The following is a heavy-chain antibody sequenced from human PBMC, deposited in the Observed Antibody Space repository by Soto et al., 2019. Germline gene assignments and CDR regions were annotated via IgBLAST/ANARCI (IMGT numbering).Heavy chain of an antibody. CDR1: GFTFSSYA. D-gene: IGHD2-2*01. V-gene: IGHV3-23*01. Sequence: PGGSLRLSCAASGFTFSSYAMSWVRQAPGKGLEWVSAISGSGGSTYYADSVKGRFTISRDNSKNTLYLQMNSLRAEDTAVYYCAKEDRDIVVVPAAIPGASDERDYYYGMDVWGQGTTVTVSS. J-gene: IGHJ6*02. CDR2: ISGSGGST. CDR3: AKEDRDIVVVPAAIPGASDERDYYYGMDV.